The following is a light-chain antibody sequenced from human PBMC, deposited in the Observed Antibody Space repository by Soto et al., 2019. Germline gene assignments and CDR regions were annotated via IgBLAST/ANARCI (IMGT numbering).Light chain of an antibody. CDR3: QQHGTT. CDR2: DAS. CDR1: QSVGSY. J-gene: IGKJ1*01. V-gene: IGKV3-11*01. Sequence: EIVLTQSPATLSLSPGERATLSCRASQSVGSYLAWYQQKPGQAPRLLIYDASNRATGIPARFSGSGSGTDFTLTISRLEPEDSAVYYCQQHGTTFGQGTKVEIK.